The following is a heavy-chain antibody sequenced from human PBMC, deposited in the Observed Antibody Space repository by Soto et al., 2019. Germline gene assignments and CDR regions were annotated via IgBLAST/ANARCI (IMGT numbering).Heavy chain of an antibody. Sequence: ASVKVSWKASGYTFTSYYMHWVRQAPGQGLEWMGIINPSGGSTSYAQKFQGRVTMTRDTSTSTVYMELSSLRSEDTAVYYCARVIGPHDAFDIWGQGTMVTVSS. CDR2: INPSGGST. CDR3: ARVIGPHDAFDI. J-gene: IGHJ3*02. V-gene: IGHV1-46*03. CDR1: GYTFTSYY.